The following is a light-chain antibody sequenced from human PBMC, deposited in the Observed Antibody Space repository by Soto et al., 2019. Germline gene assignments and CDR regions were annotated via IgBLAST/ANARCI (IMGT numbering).Light chain of an antibody. CDR1: QSISTW. V-gene: IGKV1-5*03. CDR2: KAS. J-gene: IGKJ1*01. CDR3: QHYKTYSRT. Sequence: DIQMTQSPSTLSASVGDRVTITCRASQSISTWLAWYQQKPGKAPKVLIYKASSLESGVPSGFSGSGSGTEFTLTISSLQPDDFATYYCQHYKTYSRTFGQGTKVEIK.